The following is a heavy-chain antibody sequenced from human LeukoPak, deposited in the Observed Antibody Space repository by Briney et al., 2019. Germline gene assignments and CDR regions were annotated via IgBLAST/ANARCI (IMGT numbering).Heavy chain of an antibody. CDR3: ARGLPSGSYYFDY. CDR2: IYSGGPT. V-gene: IGHV3-66*01. Sequence: GGSLRLSCAASGFTVSSNYMSWVRQAPGKGLEWVSVIYSGGPTYYADSVKGRFTISRDNSKNTLYFQMNSLRAEDTAVYYCARGLPSGSYYFDYWGQGTLVTDSS. CDR1: GFTVSSNY. J-gene: IGHJ4*02. D-gene: IGHD1-26*01.